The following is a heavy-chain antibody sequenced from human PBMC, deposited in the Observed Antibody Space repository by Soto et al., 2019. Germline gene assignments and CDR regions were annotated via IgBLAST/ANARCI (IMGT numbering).Heavy chain of an antibody. V-gene: IGHV3-30*03. CDR2: ISYDGSNK. CDR1: EVTFSSYG. CDR3: GDHPDGLPY. J-gene: IGHJ4*02. Sequence: GGSLGLSCAASEVTFSSYGMHWVRQGPGKGLEWVAVISYDGSNKYYADSVKGRFTISRDNSKNTLYLQMNSLRAEDTAVYYYGDHPDGLPYWAQGTLVTVSS.